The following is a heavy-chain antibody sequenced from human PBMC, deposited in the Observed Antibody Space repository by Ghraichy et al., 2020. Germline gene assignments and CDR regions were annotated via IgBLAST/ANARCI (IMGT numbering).Heavy chain of an antibody. V-gene: IGHV1-24*01. D-gene: IGHD3-22*01. CDR3: ATPLPNSYYYDSSGYQKGAFDI. Sequence: ASVKVSCKVSGYTLTELSMHWVRQAPGKGLEWMGGFDPEDGETIYAQKFQGRVTMTEDTSTDTAYMELSSLRSEDTAVYYCATPLPNSYYYDSSGYQKGAFDIWGQGTMVTVSS. CDR2: FDPEDGET. J-gene: IGHJ3*02. CDR1: GYTLTELS.